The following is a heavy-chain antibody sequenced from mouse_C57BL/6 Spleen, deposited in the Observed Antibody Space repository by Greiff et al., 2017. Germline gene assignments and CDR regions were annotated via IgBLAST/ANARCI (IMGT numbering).Heavy chain of an antibody. CDR3: ARRTAQATGFDY. V-gene: IGHV1-80*01. CDR2: IYPGDGDT. Sequence: QVQLQQSGAELVKPGASVKISCKASGYAFSSYWMNWVKQRPGTGLEWIGQIYPGDGDTNYNGKFKGKATLTADKSSSTAYMQLSSLTSEDSAVYFCARRTAQATGFDYWGQGTTLTVSS. J-gene: IGHJ2*01. CDR1: GYAFSSYW. D-gene: IGHD3-2*02.